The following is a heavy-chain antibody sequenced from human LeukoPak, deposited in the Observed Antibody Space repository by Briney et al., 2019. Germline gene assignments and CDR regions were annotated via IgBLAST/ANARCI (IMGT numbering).Heavy chain of an antibody. CDR3: ARDGTYYDLWSVLDY. Sequence: PGGSLRLSCAASGFTFSSYGMHWVRQAPGKGLEWVAVIWYDGSNKYYADSVKGRFTISRDNSKNTLYLQMNSLRAEDTAVYYCARDGTYYDLWSVLDYWGQGTLVTVSS. D-gene: IGHD3-3*01. CDR2: IWYDGSNK. J-gene: IGHJ4*02. V-gene: IGHV3-33*01. CDR1: GFTFSSYG.